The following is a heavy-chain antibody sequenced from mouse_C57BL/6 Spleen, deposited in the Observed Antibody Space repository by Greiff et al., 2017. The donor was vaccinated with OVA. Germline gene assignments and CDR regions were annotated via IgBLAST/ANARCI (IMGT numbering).Heavy chain of an antibody. J-gene: IGHJ2*01. CDR2: IHPNSGST. CDR3: ARPGAWDYFDY. CDR1: GYTFTSYW. Sequence: QVQLQQPGAELVKPGASVKLSCKASGYTFTSYWMHWVKQRPGQGLEWIGMIHPNSGSTNYNEKFKSKATLTVDKSSSTAYMQLSSLTSEDSAVYYCARPGAWDYFDYWGQGTTLTVSS. D-gene: IGHD4-1*01. V-gene: IGHV1-64*01.